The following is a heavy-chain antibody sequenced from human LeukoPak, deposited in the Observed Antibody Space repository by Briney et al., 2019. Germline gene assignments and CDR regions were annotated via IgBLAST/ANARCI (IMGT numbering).Heavy chain of an antibody. CDR3: GRVVLGNYGGGYYFAP. CDR1: GFTLSTYS. CDR2: ITGSSSRTYI. V-gene: IGHV3-21*01. J-gene: IGHJ5*02. D-gene: IGHD2/OR15-2a*01. Sequence: PGGSLRLSCAASGFTLSTYSMNWVRQAPGKGLEWVSSITGSSSRTYIYYVDSVRGRFTISRDNANNSLYLQMNSLRAEDTAVSFCGRVVLGNYGGGYYFAPWGPGPRVTVS.